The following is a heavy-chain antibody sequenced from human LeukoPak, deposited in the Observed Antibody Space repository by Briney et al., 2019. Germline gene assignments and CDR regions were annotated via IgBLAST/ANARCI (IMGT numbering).Heavy chain of an antibody. Sequence: PGGSLRLSSAASGFTFSSYAMNWVRQAPGKGLAWVSGINNSGGSTYYADSVKGRFTISRDNSKNTLYLQMNSLRAEDTAVYYCAKPPGLRRLDPWGQGTLVTVSS. D-gene: IGHD5-12*01. CDR1: GFTFSSYA. V-gene: IGHV3-23*01. J-gene: IGHJ5*02. CDR2: INNSGGST. CDR3: AKPPGLRRLDP.